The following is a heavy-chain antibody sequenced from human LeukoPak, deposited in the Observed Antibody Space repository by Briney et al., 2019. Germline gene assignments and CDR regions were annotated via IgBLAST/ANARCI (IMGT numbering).Heavy chain of an antibody. Sequence: PSETLSLTCTVSGGSISSSSYYWGWLRQPPGKGLEWIASMYYSGSNFYNPSLNRRVTGPVETAKNQFSLRLSSVPDADTAVYYCAREMYDSDCYRVSYFDYWGQGILVTVSS. CDR2: MYYSGSN. J-gene: IGHJ4*02. CDR3: AREMYDSDCYRVSYFDY. V-gene: IGHV4-39*07. D-gene: IGHD2-21*01. CDR1: GGSISSSSYY.